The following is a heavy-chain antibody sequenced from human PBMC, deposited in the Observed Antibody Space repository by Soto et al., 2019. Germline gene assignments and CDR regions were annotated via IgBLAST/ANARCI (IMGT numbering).Heavy chain of an antibody. CDR2: IKSDGSGT. V-gene: IGHV3-74*01. CDR1: GFPFSSYW. D-gene: IGHD3-22*01. CDR3: VREDCDYHDGNGYVGRH. J-gene: IGHJ4*02. Sequence: EVQLVESGGGLVQPGGSLRLSCAASGFPFSSYWMHWVRQVPGKGPMWVSRIKSDGSGTYYADSVQGRFIMSRDNPQYPLHLQMNSLRVEDTAVYYCVREDCDYHDGNGYVGRHWGQGTLVTVSS.